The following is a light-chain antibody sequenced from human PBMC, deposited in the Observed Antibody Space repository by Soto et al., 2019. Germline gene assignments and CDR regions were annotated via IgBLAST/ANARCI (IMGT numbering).Light chain of an antibody. Sequence: EIVLTQSPGTLSLSPGERATLSCRASQSVSSSYLAWYQQKPGQAPRLLIYDASSRATGSPDRFSGSGSGTYFTITISILEHEDFAVYCCQHYGSSPRSFGQGTKVDIK. CDR2: DAS. J-gene: IGKJ1*01. CDR3: QHYGSSPRS. V-gene: IGKV3-20*01. CDR1: QSVSSSY.